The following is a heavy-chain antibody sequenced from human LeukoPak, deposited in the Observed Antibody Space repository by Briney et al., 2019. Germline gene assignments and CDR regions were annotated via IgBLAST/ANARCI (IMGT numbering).Heavy chain of an antibody. CDR2: ISYDGSNK. V-gene: IGHV3-30*18. J-gene: IGHJ6*02. CDR1: GFTFSSYG. CDR3: ANVVAATDYYYYGMDV. Sequence: GGSLRLSCAASGFTFSSYGMHWVRQAPGKGLEWVAVISYDGSNKYYADSVKGRFTISRDNSENTLYLQMNSLRAEDTAVYYCANVVAATDYYYYGMDVWGQGTTVTVSS. D-gene: IGHD2-15*01.